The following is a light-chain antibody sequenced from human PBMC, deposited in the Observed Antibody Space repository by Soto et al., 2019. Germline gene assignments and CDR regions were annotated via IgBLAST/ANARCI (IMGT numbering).Light chain of an antibody. Sequence: DIVMTQSPDSLAVSLGERATINCQSSQSVLYSSNNKNYLAWYQQKPGQPPKLLIYWASTREAGVPDRFSGIGSATGFTLTINNLQAEDVAVYYCQQYYRAHWTFGQGIKVEVK. CDR2: WAS. CDR1: QSVLYSSNNKNY. V-gene: IGKV4-1*01. J-gene: IGKJ1*01. CDR3: QQYYRAHWT.